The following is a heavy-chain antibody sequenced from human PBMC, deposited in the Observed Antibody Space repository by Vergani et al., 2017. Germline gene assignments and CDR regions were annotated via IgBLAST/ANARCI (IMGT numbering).Heavy chain of an antibody. J-gene: IGHJ4*02. CDR3: TLDSRGYTGYFFDY. CDR2: ISDNGGTT. Sequence: EVQLLESGGGLAQPGGSLRLSCAASGFTFRHYAMTWVRQAPGKGLEWVSIISDNGGTTYDADSVKGLFTISRDNSRYTLHLHMNSLRADDTACYYCTLDSRGYTGYFFDYWGQGTLATVSS. CDR1: GFTFRHYA. D-gene: IGHD5-12*01. V-gene: IGHV3-23*01.